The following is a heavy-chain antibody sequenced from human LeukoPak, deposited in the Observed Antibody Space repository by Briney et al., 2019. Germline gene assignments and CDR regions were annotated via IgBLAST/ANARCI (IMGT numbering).Heavy chain of an antibody. CDR1: GFTFSVHV. J-gene: IGHJ4*02. CDR3: VKEAYRVSHNDY. Sequence: GVALRRSCSASGFTFSVHVIHWVRQAPGRGLEFVSAISSNGHDTYYADSVKARFTISRDNSQNTVYLQMSSLRTDDTAVYYCVKEAYRVSHNDYWGQGTLVTVSS. D-gene: IGHD3-16*02. CDR2: ISSNGHDT. V-gene: IGHV3-64D*06.